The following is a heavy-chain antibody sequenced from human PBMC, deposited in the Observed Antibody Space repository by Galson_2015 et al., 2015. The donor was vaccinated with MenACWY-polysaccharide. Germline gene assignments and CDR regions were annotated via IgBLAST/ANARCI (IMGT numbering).Heavy chain of an antibody. CDR3: AREVDTAMATGISYYYGMDV. D-gene: IGHD5-18*01. Sequence: SVKVSCKASGYTFTSYYMHWVRQAPGQGLEWMGIINPSGAGTSYAQKFQGRVTMTRDTSTDTVYMELSSLRSEDTAVYYCAREVDTAMATGISYYYGMDVWGRGTLVTVSS. J-gene: IGHJ6*02. V-gene: IGHV1-46*01. CDR2: INPSGAGT. CDR1: GYTFTSYY.